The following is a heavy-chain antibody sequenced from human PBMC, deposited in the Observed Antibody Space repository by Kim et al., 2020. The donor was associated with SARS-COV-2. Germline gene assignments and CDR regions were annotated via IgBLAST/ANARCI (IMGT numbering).Heavy chain of an antibody. V-gene: IGHV3-23*01. CDR3: AKDKWESSGWYSDY. Sequence: ADSVKGRFTISRDNSKNTLYLQMNSLRAEDTAVYYCAKDKWESSGWYSDYWGQGTLVTVSS. J-gene: IGHJ4*02. D-gene: IGHD6-19*01.